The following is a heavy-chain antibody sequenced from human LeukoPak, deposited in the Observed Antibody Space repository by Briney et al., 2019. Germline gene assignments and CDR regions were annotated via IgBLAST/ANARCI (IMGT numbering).Heavy chain of an antibody. CDR3: AKDWGSKFASGSSYLDS. J-gene: IGHJ4*02. CDR1: GFTFSNYG. V-gene: IGHV3-30*18. Sequence: GGSLRLSCAASGFTFSNYGMSWVRQAPGKGLEWVAVIVHDGSNKYYADSVKGRFSISRDNSKNTLYLQMNGLRPEDTAVYFCAKDWGSKFASGSSYLDSWGQGTLVTVSS. D-gene: IGHD3-10*01. CDR2: IVHDGSNK.